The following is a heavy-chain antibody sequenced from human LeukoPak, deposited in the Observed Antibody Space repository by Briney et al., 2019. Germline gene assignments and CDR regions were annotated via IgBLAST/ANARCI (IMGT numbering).Heavy chain of an antibody. Sequence: GGSLRLSCAASGFTVSSNYMSWVRQAPGKGLEWVSVIYSGGCTYYADSVKGRFTISRDNSKNTLYLQMNSLRAEDTAVYYCAREAQHQLLGFDYWGQGTLVTVSS. J-gene: IGHJ4*02. CDR1: GFTVSSNY. CDR3: AREAQHQLLGFDY. CDR2: IYSGGCT. D-gene: IGHD2-2*01. V-gene: IGHV3-66*02.